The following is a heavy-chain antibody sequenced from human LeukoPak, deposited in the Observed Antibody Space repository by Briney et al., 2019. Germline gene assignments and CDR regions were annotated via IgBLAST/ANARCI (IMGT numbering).Heavy chain of an antibody. CDR3: ARDCSSTSCYADY. CDR1: GGTFSSYA. Sequence: EASVKVSCKASGGTFSSYAISWVRQAPGQGLEWMGGIIPIFGTANYAQKFQGRVTITADESTSTAYMELSSLSSEDTAVYYCARDCSSTSCYADYWGQGTLVTVSS. V-gene: IGHV1-69*13. D-gene: IGHD2-2*01. CDR2: IIPIFGTA. J-gene: IGHJ4*02.